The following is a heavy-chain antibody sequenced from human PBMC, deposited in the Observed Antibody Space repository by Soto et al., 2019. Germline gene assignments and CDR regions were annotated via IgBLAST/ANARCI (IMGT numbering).Heavy chain of an antibody. CDR2: INPNSGGT. CDR1: GYTFTDYY. J-gene: IGHJ3*02. V-gene: IGHV1-2*02. CDR3: ARHRVGAMSSFDI. D-gene: IGHD1-26*01. Sequence: ASVKVSCKDSGYTFTDYYIHWVRQAPGQGLECMGWINPNSGGTDYAQKFQGRVTMTRDTSISTAYMELTRLRSDDTAVYYCARHRVGAMSSFDICGQGTMVTISS.